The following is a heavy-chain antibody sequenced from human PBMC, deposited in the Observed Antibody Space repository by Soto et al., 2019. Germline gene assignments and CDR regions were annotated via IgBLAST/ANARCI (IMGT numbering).Heavy chain of an antibody. CDR3: ARHLYYYDSSGYYSPEYYYYGMDV. V-gene: IGHV4-4*02. D-gene: IGHD3-22*01. J-gene: IGHJ6*02. CDR1: GGAIRSSTW. CDR2: IYHSGST. Sequence: SETLSLTFNISGGAIRSSTWRRWLRQPPGQGLEWIGEIYHSGSTNYNPSLKSRVTISVDKSKNQFSLKLSSVTAADTAVYYCARHLYYYDSSGYYSPEYYYYGMDVWGQGTTVS.